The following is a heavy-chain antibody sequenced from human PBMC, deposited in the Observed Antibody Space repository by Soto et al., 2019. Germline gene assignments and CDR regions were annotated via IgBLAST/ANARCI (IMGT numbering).Heavy chain of an antibody. CDR2: VSRRGVNT. Sequence: QPGGSLRLSCVVSEFIFSSFALSWVRLAPGKGLEWVAAVSRRGVNTYYADSVKGRFTISRENAKNTLYLQMNSLRAEDTAVYYCAKLSSPINDLAEPGPDYWGQGTLVTVSS. CDR3: AKLSSPINDLAEPGPDY. D-gene: IGHD6-13*01. V-gene: IGHV3-23*01. CDR1: EFIFSSFA. J-gene: IGHJ4*02.